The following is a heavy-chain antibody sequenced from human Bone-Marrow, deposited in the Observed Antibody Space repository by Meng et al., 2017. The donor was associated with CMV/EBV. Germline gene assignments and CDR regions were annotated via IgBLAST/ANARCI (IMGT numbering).Heavy chain of an antibody. J-gene: IGHJ4*02. V-gene: IGHV3-21*01. Sequence: GGSLRLSCAASGFTFSSYSMNWVRQAPGKGLEWVSSISSSSSYIYYADSVKGRFTISRDNAKNSLYLQMNGLRAEDTAVYYCARGADAYCSSTSCYMPYWGQGTLVTVSS. CDR1: GFTFSSYS. D-gene: IGHD2-2*02. CDR3: ARGADAYCSSTSCYMPY. CDR2: ISSSSSYI.